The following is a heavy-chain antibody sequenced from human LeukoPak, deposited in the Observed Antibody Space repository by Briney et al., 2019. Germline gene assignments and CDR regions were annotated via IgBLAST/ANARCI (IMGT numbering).Heavy chain of an antibody. Sequence: PGGSLRLSCAASGFAFSTAWMTWVRQAPAKGLEWVANIKQDGSEKYYVDSVKGRFAISRDNAKKSLYLQMSNVRGEDTAVYYCAEGFAPINWGQGTLVTVSS. J-gene: IGHJ4*02. CDR1: GFAFSTAW. D-gene: IGHD3-10*01. CDR2: IKQDGSEK. V-gene: IGHV3-7*01. CDR3: AEGFAPIN.